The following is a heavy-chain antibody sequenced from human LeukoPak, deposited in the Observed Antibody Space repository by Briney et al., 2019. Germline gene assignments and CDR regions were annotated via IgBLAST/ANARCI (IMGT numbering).Heavy chain of an antibody. Sequence: GGSLRLSCAASGFTVSSNHMSWVRQAPGKGLEWVSVIYSGGSTYYAGSVKGRFTISRDNSKNTLYLQMNSLRAEDTAVYYCAKDPDSSGWYAGDDYWGQGTLVTVSS. CDR1: GFTVSSNH. D-gene: IGHD6-19*01. J-gene: IGHJ4*02. CDR2: IYSGGST. V-gene: IGHV3-53*05. CDR3: AKDPDSSGWYAGDDY.